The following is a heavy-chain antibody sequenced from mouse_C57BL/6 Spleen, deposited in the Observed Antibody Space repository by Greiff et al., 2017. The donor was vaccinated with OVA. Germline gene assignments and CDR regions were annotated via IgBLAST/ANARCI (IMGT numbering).Heavy chain of an antibody. D-gene: IGHD2-4*01. V-gene: IGHV1-22*01. Sequence: VHLQQSGPELVKPGASVKMSCKASGYTFTDYNMHWVKQSHGKSLEWIGYINPNNGGTSYNQKFKGKATLTVNKSSSTAYMELRSLTSEDSAVYYCARPYDYDGGFAYWGQGTLVTVSA. CDR3: ARPYDYDGGFAY. CDR1: GYTFTDYN. CDR2: INPNNGGT. J-gene: IGHJ3*01.